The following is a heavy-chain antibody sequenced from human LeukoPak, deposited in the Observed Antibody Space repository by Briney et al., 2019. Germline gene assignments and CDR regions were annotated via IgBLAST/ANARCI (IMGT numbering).Heavy chain of an antibody. CDR3: ARDLHDYGDYFGY. CDR2: ISGNSRYI. Sequence: GGSLRLSCAASGFTFSSYSMTWVRQAPGKGLEWVSSISGNSRYIYYADSMRGRFTISRDNAKNSLYLQMNSLKPEDTAVYYCARDLHDYGDYFGYWGQGTLVTVSS. V-gene: IGHV3-21*06. CDR1: GFTFSSYS. D-gene: IGHD4-17*01. J-gene: IGHJ4*02.